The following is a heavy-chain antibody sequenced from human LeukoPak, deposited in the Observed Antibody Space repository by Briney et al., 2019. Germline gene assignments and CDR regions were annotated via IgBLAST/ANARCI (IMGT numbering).Heavy chain of an antibody. D-gene: IGHD3-10*01. V-gene: IGHV3-30*18. J-gene: IGHJ4*02. CDR1: GFTFSNYG. CDR3: AKDGLLCGDLTSFDY. Sequence: GSLRLACAASGFTFSNYGMHWVRPAPGKGLQWVAVISSDGSNKYYADSVKGRFTISRDNSKNTLFLQMSSLRAEDTAVYYCAKDGLLCGDLTSFDYWGQGTLVTVSS. CDR2: ISSDGSNK.